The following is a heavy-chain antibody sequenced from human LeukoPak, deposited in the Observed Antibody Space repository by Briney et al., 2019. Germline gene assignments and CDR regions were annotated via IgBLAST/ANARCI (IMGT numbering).Heavy chain of an antibody. D-gene: IGHD3-22*01. CDR1: GGSFSGYY. Sequence: PSETLSLTCAVYGGSFSGYYWSWIRQPPGKGLEWIGEINHSGSTNYNPSLKSRVTISVDTSKNQFSLKLSSVTAADTAVYYCARTTRGDTYYYDSSGYYFGTYYFDYWGQGTLVTVSS. J-gene: IGHJ4*02. CDR3: ARTTRGDTYYYDSSGYYFGTYYFDY. CDR2: INHSGST. V-gene: IGHV4-34*01.